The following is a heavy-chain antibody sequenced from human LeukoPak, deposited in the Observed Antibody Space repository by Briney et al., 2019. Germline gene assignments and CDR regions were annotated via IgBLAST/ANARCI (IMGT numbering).Heavy chain of an antibody. CDR3: AKGALLLWFGELFA. D-gene: IGHD3-10*01. V-gene: IGHV3-9*01. CDR2: ISWNSGSI. CDR1: GFTFDDYA. Sequence: PGGSLRLSCAASGFTFDDYAMHWDRQAPGKGLEWVSGISWNSGSIGYADSVKGRFTISRDNAKNSLYLQMNSLRAEDTALYYCAKGALLLWFGELFAWGQGTLVTVSS. J-gene: IGHJ5*02.